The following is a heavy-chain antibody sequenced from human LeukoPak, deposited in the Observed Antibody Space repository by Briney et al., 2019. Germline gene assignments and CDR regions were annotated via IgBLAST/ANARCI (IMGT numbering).Heavy chain of an antibody. CDR3: TTENWYVFEN. D-gene: IGHD1-1*01. CDR1: GFPFSSYW. Sequence: GGSLRLSCAASGFPFSSYWMAWVRQAPGKGLEWVATITLDGSDSYYVDSVKGRFTVSRDNAKNSLYLQMNSLRAEDTAVFYCTTENWYVFENWGQGSLVAVSS. CDR2: ITLDGSDS. V-gene: IGHV3-7*04. J-gene: IGHJ4*02.